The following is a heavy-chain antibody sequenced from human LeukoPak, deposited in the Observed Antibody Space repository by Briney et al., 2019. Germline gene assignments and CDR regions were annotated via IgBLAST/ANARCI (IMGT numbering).Heavy chain of an antibody. CDR3: AKDTGGWPYYFDY. Sequence: SLRLSCAASGFTFDDYAMHWVRQAPGKGLEWVSGISWNSDTIGYADSVKGRFTISRDNAKNSLYLQMNSLRAEDTAFYYCAKDTGGWPYYFDYWGQGTLVTVSS. J-gene: IGHJ4*02. CDR2: ISWNSDTI. V-gene: IGHV3-9*01. D-gene: IGHD6-19*01. CDR1: GFTFDDYA.